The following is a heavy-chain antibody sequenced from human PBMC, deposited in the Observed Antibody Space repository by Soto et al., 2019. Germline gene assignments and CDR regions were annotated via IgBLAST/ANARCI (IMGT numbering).Heavy chain of an antibody. D-gene: IGHD2-8*01. CDR2: INHSGST. CDR3: ARGMRGGAPIVLRPPGGMDV. J-gene: IGHJ6*02. Sequence: SETLSLTCAVYGRSFSGYYWSWIRRPPGKGLEWIGEINHSGSTNYNPSLKSRVTISVDTSKNQFSLKLSSVTAADTAVYYCARGMRGGAPIVLRPPGGMDVWGQGTTVTVSS. CDR1: GRSFSGYY. V-gene: IGHV4-34*01.